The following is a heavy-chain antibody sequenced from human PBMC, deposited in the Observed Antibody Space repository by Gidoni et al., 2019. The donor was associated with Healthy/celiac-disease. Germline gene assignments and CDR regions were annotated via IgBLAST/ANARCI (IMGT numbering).Heavy chain of an antibody. CDR1: GGSISSYY. CDR3: ARGDDYSNYNWFDP. CDR2: IYYSGST. Sequence: VQLQESGPGLVKPSATLSLPCTVSGGSISSYYWSWSRQPPGKGLEWIGYIYYSGSTNYNPSLKSRVTISVDTTKNQFSLKLSSVTAADTAVYYCARGDDYSNYNWFDPWGQGTLVTVSS. J-gene: IGHJ5*02. D-gene: IGHD4-4*01. V-gene: IGHV4-59*01.